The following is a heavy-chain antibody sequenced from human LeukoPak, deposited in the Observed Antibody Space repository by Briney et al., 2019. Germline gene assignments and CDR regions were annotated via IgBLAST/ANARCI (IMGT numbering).Heavy chain of an antibody. J-gene: IGHJ4*02. V-gene: IGHV3-30-3*01. D-gene: IGHD6-19*01. CDR1: GFTFGSCA. Sequence: GGSLRLSCAASGFTFGSCAMHWVRQAPGKGLEWVAIISYDGTKKYYADSVKGRFTISRDNSKNTLYLHMNSLRAEVTAVYYCARDSSGWSGKEDYWGQGTLVTVSS. CDR2: ISYDGTKK. CDR3: ARDSSGWSGKEDY.